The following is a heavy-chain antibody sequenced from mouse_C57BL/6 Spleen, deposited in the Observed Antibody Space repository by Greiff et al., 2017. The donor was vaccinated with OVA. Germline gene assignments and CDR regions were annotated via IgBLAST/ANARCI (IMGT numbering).Heavy chain of an antibody. V-gene: IGHV6-3*01. CDR2: IRLKSDNYAT. Sequence: EVHLVESGGDLVKPGGSLKLSCVASGFTFSNYWMNWVRQSPEKGLEWVAQIRLKSDNYATHYAESVKGRFTISRDDSKSSVYLQMNNLRAEDTGIYYCSAYYSIHYFDYWGQGTTLTVSS. CDR1: GFTFSNYW. CDR3: SAYYSIHYFDY. J-gene: IGHJ2*01. D-gene: IGHD2-5*01.